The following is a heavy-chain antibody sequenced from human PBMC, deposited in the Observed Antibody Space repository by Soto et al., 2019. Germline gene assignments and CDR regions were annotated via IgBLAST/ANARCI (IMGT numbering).Heavy chain of an antibody. CDR1: GYKFTSYG. J-gene: IGHJ4*02. V-gene: IGHV1-18*01. D-gene: IGHD6-19*01. CDR3: ARDQWMVPRGGYD. Sequence: QIHLVQSGPEVKKPGASVKVSCKASGYKFTSYGITWVRQAPGQGLEWMGWISGYNGDTKFGQKVQGRVTLTTDTSTSTAYMELRSLRSDDTAVYYRARDQWMVPRGGYDWGQGTLVTVSS. CDR2: ISGYNGDT.